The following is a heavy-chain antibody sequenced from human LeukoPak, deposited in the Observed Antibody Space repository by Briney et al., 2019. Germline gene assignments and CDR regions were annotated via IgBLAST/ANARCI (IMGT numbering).Heavy chain of an antibody. CDR3: TADGH. CDR2: VKSKTDGGTT. J-gene: IGHJ4*02. V-gene: IGHV3-15*01. Sequence: TGGTLRLSCAASGITVNNAWMTWVRQAPGKGLGWVGRVKSKTDGGTTEYAAPVKGRFTISRDDSKNTLSLQMNSLRTEDTAIYYCTADGHWGQGALVTVSS. CDR1: GITVNNAW. D-gene: IGHD3/OR15-3a*01.